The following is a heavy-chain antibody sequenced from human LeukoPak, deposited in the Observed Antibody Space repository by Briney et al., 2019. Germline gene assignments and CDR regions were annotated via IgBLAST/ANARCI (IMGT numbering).Heavy chain of an antibody. J-gene: IGHJ4*02. V-gene: IGHV3-21*01. Sequence: GGSLRLSCAASGFTFSDYTMNWVRQAPEKGLEWVSSISSSNSYIYYADSVKGRFTISRDNTKNSLYLQMNSLRAEDTAVYYWASVSGGLIDYWGQGTLVTVSS. CDR2: ISSSNSYI. CDR1: GFTFSDYT. D-gene: IGHD3-3*01. CDR3: ASVSGGLIDY.